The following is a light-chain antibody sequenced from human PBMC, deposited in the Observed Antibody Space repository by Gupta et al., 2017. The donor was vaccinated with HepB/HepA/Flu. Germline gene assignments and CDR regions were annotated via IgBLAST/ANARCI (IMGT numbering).Light chain of an antibody. CDR1: NLGDKY. J-gene: IGLJ1*01. CDR2: QDT. V-gene: IGLV3-1*01. CDR3: QAWDSSTAVYV. Sequence: SYELTQPPSVSVSPGQTASITCSGDNLGDKYACWYQQRPGQSPVLVIYQDTKRPSGIPARFSCYNSGNNATLPISGTQALDEADDYCQAWDSSTAVYVFGTETKVTVL.